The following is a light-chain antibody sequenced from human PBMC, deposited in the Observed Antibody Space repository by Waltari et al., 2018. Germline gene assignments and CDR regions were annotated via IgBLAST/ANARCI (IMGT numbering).Light chain of an antibody. Sequence: QSALTQPRSVSGSPGQSVTISCTGTSSDVGGYTYVSWYQQHPGNAPKLIIYDVSKRPSGVPDRFSGSKSGNTASLTISGLQAEDEADYYCCSYAGSSWVFGGGTKLTVL. CDR1: SSDVGGYTY. CDR3: CSYAGSSWV. CDR2: DVS. J-gene: IGLJ3*02. V-gene: IGLV2-11*01.